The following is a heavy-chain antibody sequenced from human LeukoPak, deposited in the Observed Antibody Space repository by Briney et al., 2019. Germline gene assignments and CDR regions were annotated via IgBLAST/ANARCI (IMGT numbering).Heavy chain of an antibody. D-gene: IGHD4-17*01. CDR3: VRVGLDYGDYVDY. CDR2: ISRTSTFT. CDR1: GFTFSDYY. J-gene: IGHJ4*02. V-gene: IGHV3-11*05. Sequence: GGSLRLSCAAYGFTFSDYYMSWVRQAPGKGREWVSYISRTSTFTNYADSVKGRFTISRNNAANSLYLQMNSLRAEDTAVYFCVRVGLDYGDYVDYWGQGSLVTVSS.